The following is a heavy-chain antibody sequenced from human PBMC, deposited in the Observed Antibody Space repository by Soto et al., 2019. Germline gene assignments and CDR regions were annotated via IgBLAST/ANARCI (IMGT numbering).Heavy chain of an antibody. V-gene: IGHV1-18*01. J-gene: IGHJ4*02. CDR1: GYIFTSND. Sequence: QVQFVQPGAEVKEPGDSVKVSCRASGYIFTSNDITWVRQAPGQGLEWMGWIRVRNGDTHYAPKFRGRVTVTRDTSTSTAYMELRSRRSDDTAVDYCARESRTWVDGVIGPGDYWGQGTLGTVAS. CDR3: ARESRTWVDGVIGPGDY. D-gene: IGHD3-10*01. CDR2: IRVRNGDT.